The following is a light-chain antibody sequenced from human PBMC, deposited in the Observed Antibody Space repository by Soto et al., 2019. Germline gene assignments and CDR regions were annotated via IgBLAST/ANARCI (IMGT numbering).Light chain of an antibody. J-gene: IGLJ2*01. Sequence: QSVLTQPTSVSAAPGQKVTISCSGSNSNIGNKDVSWYQQFPGTAPKLLIHDNNRRPSGIPDRFSASKSGTLATLTITGLQTGDEADYYCGTWDSGLSVVVFGGGTKLTVL. V-gene: IGLV1-51*01. CDR1: NSNIGNKD. CDR2: DNN. CDR3: GTWDSGLSVVV.